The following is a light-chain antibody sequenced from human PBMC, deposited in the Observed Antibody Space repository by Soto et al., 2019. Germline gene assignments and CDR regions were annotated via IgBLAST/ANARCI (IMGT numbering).Light chain of an antibody. CDR3: RSYAGSSTFVYV. CDR2: EGS. J-gene: IGLJ1*01. CDR1: SSDVGSYNL. V-gene: IGLV2-23*03. Sequence: QSALTQPASVSGSPGQSITISCTGTSSDVGSYNLVSWYQQHPGKAPKLMIYEGSKRPSGVSNRFSGSKSGNTASLTISGLQAEDEADHYCRSYAGSSTFVYVFGTGTKVTVL.